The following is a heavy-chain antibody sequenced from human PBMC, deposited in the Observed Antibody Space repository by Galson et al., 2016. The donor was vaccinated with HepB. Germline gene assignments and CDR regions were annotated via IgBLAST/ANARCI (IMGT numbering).Heavy chain of an antibody. CDR2: INPNSAT. CDR3: ARDQASLPPYSGAFDF. Sequence: SCKASGYTLPAYHMHWVRQAPGQGLEWMGWINPNSATNYARKFQGRVTMTRDTSISTLYMELSSLKSDDKAVYYCARDQASLPPYSGAFDFWGQGTMVTVSP. V-gene: IGHV1-2*02. D-gene: IGHD2-15*01. J-gene: IGHJ3*01. CDR1: GYTLPAYH.